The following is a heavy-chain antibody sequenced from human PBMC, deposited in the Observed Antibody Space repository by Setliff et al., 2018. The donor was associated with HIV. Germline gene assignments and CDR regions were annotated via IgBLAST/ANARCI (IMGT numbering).Heavy chain of an antibody. V-gene: IGHV3-74*01. CDR3: VRGYSGVAIYAFDI. Sequence: GGSLRLSCAASGFTFSNYPMTWVRQAPGKGLEWVSCISNDETTTNYADSVKGRFTVSRDNAKNTVYLQMNSLRAEDTAVYYCVRGYSGVAIYAFDIWGQGTVVTVSS. D-gene: IGHD5-12*01. CDR2: ISNDETTT. J-gene: IGHJ3*02. CDR1: GFTFSNYP.